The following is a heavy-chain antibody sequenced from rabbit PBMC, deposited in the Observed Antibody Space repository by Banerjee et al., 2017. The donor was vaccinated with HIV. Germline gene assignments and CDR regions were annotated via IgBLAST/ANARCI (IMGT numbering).Heavy chain of an antibody. J-gene: IGHJ4*01. Sequence: QEQLVESGGGLVQPGGSLKLSCTVSGFDINKYGVTWVRQAPGKGLECIACIYGGSSGSTYYASWAKGRFTISKTSSTTVTLQMTSLTAADTATYFCARDDGSYDYIDVYFNLWGPGTIVTVS. D-gene: IGHD6-1*01. CDR2: IYGGSSGST. V-gene: IGHV1S45*01. CDR3: ARDDGSYDYIDVYFNL. CDR1: GFDINKYG.